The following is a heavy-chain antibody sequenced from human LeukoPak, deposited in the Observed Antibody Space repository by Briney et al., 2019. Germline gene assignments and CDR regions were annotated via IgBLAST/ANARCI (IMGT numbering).Heavy chain of an antibody. D-gene: IGHD3-22*01. CDR2: INPRSGAT. CDR1: GYTLTGFY. V-gene: IGHV1-2*02. Sequence: ASVKVSCKASGYTLTGFYIHWVRQAPGQGLEWMGWINPRSGATNYAQTFQDRVTMTRDTSISTAYMQPSRLGFDDTAIYYCAKRSVIVVITPTDDAFDIWGQGTMVTVS. J-gene: IGHJ3*02. CDR3: AKRSVIVVITPTDDAFDI.